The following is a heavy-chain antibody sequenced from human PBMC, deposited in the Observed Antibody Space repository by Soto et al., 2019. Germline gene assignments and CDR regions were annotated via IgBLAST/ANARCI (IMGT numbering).Heavy chain of an antibody. D-gene: IGHD2-15*01. CDR1: GGSISNTIYY. CDR2: IYYSGST. CDR3: ARHLGWPGRLDY. Sequence: QLQLQESGPGLVKPSETLSLTCTVSGGSISNTIYYWGWIRQPPEKGLAWIGSIYYSGSTYYYPSLKIRVTVSVDTAKNQFSRKLSSVTAAYTAVYYCARHLGWPGRLDYWGQGTLVTVSS. J-gene: IGHJ4*02. V-gene: IGHV4-39*01.